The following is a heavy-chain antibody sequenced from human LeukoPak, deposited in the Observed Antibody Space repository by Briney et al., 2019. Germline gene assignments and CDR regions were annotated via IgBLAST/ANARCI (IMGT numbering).Heavy chain of an antibody. CDR3: ARQVLASYGDYGSFDY. CDR2: VFYSGNT. D-gene: IGHD4-17*01. V-gene: IGHV4-38-2*02. Sequence: SETLSLTCTISGYSITAGYYWGWIRQSPGKGLEWIGNVFYSGNTYYNPSLKSRVTISVQTSKNQFSLKLSSVTAADTAVYYCARQVLASYGDYGSFDYWGQGTLVTVSS. CDR1: GYSITAGYY. J-gene: IGHJ4*02.